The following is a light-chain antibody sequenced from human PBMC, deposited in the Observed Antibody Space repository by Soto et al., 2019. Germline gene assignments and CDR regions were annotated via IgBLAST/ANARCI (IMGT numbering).Light chain of an antibody. CDR1: SYNIGSNY. V-gene: IGLV1-47*01. J-gene: IGLJ2*01. CDR2: RNN. Sequence: QSVLTQPPSASGTPGQRVTISCSGSSYNIGSNYVYWYQQLPGTAPKLLIYRNNQRPSGVPDRFSGSKSGTSASLAISGLRSEDEADYYCAAWDDSLSGRVVFGGGTKVTFL. CDR3: AAWDDSLSGRVV.